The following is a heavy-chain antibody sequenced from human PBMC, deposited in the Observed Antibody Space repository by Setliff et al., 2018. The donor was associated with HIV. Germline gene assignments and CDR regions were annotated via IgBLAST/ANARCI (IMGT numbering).Heavy chain of an antibody. D-gene: IGHD2-2*01. V-gene: IGHV1-3*01. CDR1: GYTFTSYG. CDR3: ARGGAREYQLLYNYFDP. J-gene: IGHJ5*02. Sequence: ASVKVSCKASGYTFTSYGISWVRQAPGQRLEWMGWINSDNGNTKFSQKFQGRLTITADTTASTAYMVLSSLTSEDTAVYYCARGGAREYQLLYNYFDPWGQGTLVTVSS. CDR2: INSDNGNT.